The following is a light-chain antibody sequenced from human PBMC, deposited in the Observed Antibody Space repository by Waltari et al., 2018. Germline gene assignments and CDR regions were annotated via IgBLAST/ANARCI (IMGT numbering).Light chain of an antibody. J-gene: IGLJ2*01. V-gene: IGLV2-14*01. CDR3: CSYTTSSTWV. Sequence: QSAPTQPPSVSGSPGQSVSISCTGTSSDVGGYNYVSWYQQHPGKAPKLIIFGVSNRPSGVSYRFSGSKSGNTASLTISGLQAEDEADYYCCSYTTSSTWVFGGGTRLTVL. CDR2: GVS. CDR1: SSDVGGYNY.